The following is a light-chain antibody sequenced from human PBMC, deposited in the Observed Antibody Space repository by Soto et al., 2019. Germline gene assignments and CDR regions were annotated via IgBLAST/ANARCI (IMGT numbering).Light chain of an antibody. Sequence: QSVLTQPPSVSGAPGQRVTISCTGSSSNFGAGYDVHWYQQVPGTAPKLLIYGNGNRPSRVPDRFSGSKSGTSASLAITGLQAEDEADYYCSSYAGSSARVVFGGGTKLTVL. CDR2: GNG. CDR1: SSNFGAGYD. V-gene: IGLV1-40*01. J-gene: IGLJ2*01. CDR3: SSYAGSSARVV.